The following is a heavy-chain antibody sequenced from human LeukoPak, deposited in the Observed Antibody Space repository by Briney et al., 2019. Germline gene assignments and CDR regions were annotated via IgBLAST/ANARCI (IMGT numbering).Heavy chain of an antibody. Sequence: PGGSLRLSCAASGFIFTEYGMYWVRQAPGKGLEWVAVVRKDATEKKYADSVEGRFTISRDDSENTVYLKMNNLRVHDTAVYYCAKRSGPNSGPFDSWGQGTPVIVSS. CDR3: AKRSGPNSGPFDS. CDR2: VRKDATEK. D-gene: IGHD1-1*01. V-gene: IGHV3-33*07. CDR1: GFIFTEYG. J-gene: IGHJ4*02.